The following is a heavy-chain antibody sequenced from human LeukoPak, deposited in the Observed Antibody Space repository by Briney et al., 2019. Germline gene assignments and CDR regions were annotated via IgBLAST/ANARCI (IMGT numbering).Heavy chain of an antibody. CDR3: ARRAYCGGDCTRAYYSYFAMDV. CDR2: IYPGDSHT. V-gene: IGHV5-51*01. D-gene: IGHD2-21*02. J-gene: IGHJ6*02. Sequence: GESLTISCKGSGYSFNTYFIVWVRQMPGKGLEWMGIIYPGDSHTSYSPSFQGQVTISADKSIATAYLQWSSLKDSDTAVYYCARRAYCGGDCTRAYYSYFAMDVWGQGTTVTVSS. CDR1: GYSFNTYF.